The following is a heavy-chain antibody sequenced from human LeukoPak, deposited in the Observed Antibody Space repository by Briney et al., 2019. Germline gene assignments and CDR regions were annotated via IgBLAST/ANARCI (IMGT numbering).Heavy chain of an antibody. V-gene: IGHV3-11*04. CDR2: IGSTI. Sequence: GGSLRLSCVASGFSLSDCYMSWIRQAPGKGLEWVSYIGSTIYYADSVKGRFTISRDNAKNSLYLQMNSLRAEDTAVYYCARDRGIVGTTGYYYMDVWGKGTTVTVSS. CDR1: GFSLSDCY. J-gene: IGHJ6*03. D-gene: IGHD1-26*01. CDR3: ARDRGIVGTTGYYYMDV.